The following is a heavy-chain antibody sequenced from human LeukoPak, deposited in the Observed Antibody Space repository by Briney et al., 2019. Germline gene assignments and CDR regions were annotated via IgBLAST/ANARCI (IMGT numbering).Heavy chain of an antibody. D-gene: IGHD6-6*01. Sequence: SVKVSCKASGVTFSSYTISWVRQAPGQGLEWMGRIIPILGIANYAQKVQGRVTITTDKSTSTAYMELSSLRSEDTAVYYCARDGGEYSSSSFDYWGQGTLVTVSS. V-gene: IGHV1-69*04. J-gene: IGHJ4*02. CDR3: ARDGGEYSSSSFDY. CDR1: GVTFSSYT. CDR2: IIPILGIA.